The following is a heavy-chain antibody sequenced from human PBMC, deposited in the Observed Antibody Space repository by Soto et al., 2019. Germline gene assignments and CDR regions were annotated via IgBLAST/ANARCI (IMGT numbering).Heavy chain of an antibody. D-gene: IGHD6-13*01. CDR2: INQSGST. J-gene: IGHJ4*02. CDR3: ARTYSSSWSPFEY. CDR1: GGSLSSYY. Sequence: SETLSLTCVVSGGSLSSYYWSWIRQPPGKGLEWIGEINQSGSTNYNPSLKSRVTISVDTSKNQFSLKLSSVTAADTAVYYCARTYSSSWSPFEYWGQGTLVTVSS. V-gene: IGHV4-34*01.